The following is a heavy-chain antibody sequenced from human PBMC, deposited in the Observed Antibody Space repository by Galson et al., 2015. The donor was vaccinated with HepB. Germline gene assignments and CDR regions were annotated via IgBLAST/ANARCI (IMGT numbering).Heavy chain of an antibody. V-gene: IGHV3-48*02. CDR3: ARGLGSASYSDHRFDP. Sequence: SLRLSCAASGFTFGRHSMNWVRQAPGKGLEWISYIRSDNGVTKYPDSVKGRFTISRDNARNSLYLQMNSLRDEDTAVYYCARGLGSASYSDHRFDPWGQGTLVTVSS. CDR1: GFTFGRHS. J-gene: IGHJ5*02. D-gene: IGHD3-10*01. CDR2: IRSDNGVT.